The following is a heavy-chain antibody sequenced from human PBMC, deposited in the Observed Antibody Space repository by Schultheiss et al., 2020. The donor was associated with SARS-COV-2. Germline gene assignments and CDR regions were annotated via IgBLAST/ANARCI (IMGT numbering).Heavy chain of an antibody. Sequence: SETLSLTCTVSGGSVSSGSYYWSWIRQPPGKGLEWIGYIYYSGSTYYNPSLKSRVTISVDTSKNQFSLKLSSVTAADTAVYYCARTFLSPEGGYYYGMDVWGQGTTVTVSS. CDR3: ARTFLSPEGGYYYGMDV. V-gene: IGHV4-61*01. D-gene: IGHD1-14*01. CDR1: GGSVSSGSYY. J-gene: IGHJ6*02. CDR2: IYYSGST.